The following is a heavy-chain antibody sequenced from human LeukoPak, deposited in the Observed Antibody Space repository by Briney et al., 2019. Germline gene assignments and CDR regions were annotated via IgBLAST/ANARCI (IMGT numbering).Heavy chain of an antibody. CDR1: GFTFRNYW. Sequence: GGSLRLSCVVSGFTFRNYWLGWVRQAPGKGLEWVSVIYTAGSTYYADSVKGRFIISRDNSKNTLYLQMNSLRAEDTAVYYCARDRAAYYFDSWGQGTLVTVSS. CDR2: IYTAGST. J-gene: IGHJ4*02. D-gene: IGHD6-13*01. V-gene: IGHV3-66*01. CDR3: ARDRAAYYFDS.